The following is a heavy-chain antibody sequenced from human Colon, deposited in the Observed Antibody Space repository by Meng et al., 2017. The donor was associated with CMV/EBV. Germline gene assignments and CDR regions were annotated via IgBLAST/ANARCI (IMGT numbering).Heavy chain of an antibody. CDR3: ARELAGQPPNAYDI. V-gene: IGHV4-61*01. Sequence: SETLSPTCTVLGGPISGDSSSTYYWTWIRQSPGKGLEYIGYIYYTGSTNYNYNPSLKSRVTISVDTSNNQFSLKLRSVTAADTAVYYCARELAGQPPNAYDIWGRGTMVTVSS. J-gene: IGHJ3*02. D-gene: IGHD2-2*01. CDR1: GGPISGDSSSTYY. CDR2: IYYTGST.